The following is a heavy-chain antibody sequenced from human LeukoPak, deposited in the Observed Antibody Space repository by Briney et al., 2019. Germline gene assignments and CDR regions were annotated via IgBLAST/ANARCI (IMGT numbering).Heavy chain of an antibody. V-gene: IGHV5-51*01. CDR1: GYSFTSYW. D-gene: IGHD2-2*01. J-gene: IGHJ6*02. CDR2: IYPGDSDT. CDR3: ARRDGYCSSTSCYADYYYGMDV. Sequence: GESLKISCKGSGYSFTSYWIGWVRQMPGKGLEWMGIIYPGDSDTTYSPSFQGHVTISADKSISTAYLQWSSLKASDTAMYYCARRDGYCSSTSCYADYYYGMDVWGQGTTVTVSS.